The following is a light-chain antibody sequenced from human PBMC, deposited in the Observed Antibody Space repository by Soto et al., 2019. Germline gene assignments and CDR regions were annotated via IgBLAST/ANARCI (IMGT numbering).Light chain of an antibody. CDR1: MRDVGAYNL. CDR3: SSYTSKRSII. Sequence: QSVLTQPASVSGSPGQSITISCAGTMRDVGAYNLVSWYQQHPGRAPQLIIYEVRNRPSGISFRFSGSKSGNTASLTISGLQAEYEADYYCSSYTSKRSIIFGGGTNLTVL. J-gene: IGLJ2*01. CDR2: EVR. V-gene: IGLV2-14*01.